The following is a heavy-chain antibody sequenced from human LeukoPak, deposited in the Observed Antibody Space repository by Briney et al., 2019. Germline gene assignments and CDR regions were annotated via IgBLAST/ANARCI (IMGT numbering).Heavy chain of an antibody. CDR2: IYYSGST. CDR1: GGSISSSSYY. D-gene: IGHD3-10*01. CDR3: ARHPPYGRWVYYYYMDV. V-gene: IGHV4-39*01. J-gene: IGHJ6*03. Sequence: SETLSLTCTVSGGSISSSSYYWGWIRQPPGKGLEWIGSIYYSGSTYYNPSLKSRVTISVDTSKNQFSLKLSSVTAADTAVYYCARHPPYGRWVYYYYMDVWGKGTTVTISS.